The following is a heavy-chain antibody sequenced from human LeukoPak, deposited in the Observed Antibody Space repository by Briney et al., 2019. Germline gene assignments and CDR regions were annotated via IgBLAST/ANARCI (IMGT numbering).Heavy chain of an antibody. CDR3: ARDRVSGSYDTVYFDY. CDR2: IYYSGST. Sequence: SETLSLTCTVSGGSISSSSYYWGWIRQPPGKGLEWIGSIYYSGSTYYNPSLKSRVTISVDTSKNQFSLKLSSVTAADTAVYYCARDRVSGSYDTVYFDYWGQGTLVTVSS. V-gene: IGHV4-39*07. D-gene: IGHD1-26*01. J-gene: IGHJ4*02. CDR1: GGSISSSSYY.